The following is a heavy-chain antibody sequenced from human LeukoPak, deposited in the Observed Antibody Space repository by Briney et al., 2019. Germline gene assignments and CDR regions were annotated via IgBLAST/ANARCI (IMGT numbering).Heavy chain of an antibody. CDR1: GGSFSGYY. Sequence: SETLSLTCAVYGGSFSGYYWSWIRQPPGKGLEWIESIYYSGSTYYNPSLKSRVTISVDTSKNQFSLKLSSVTAADTAVYYCARYCSSTSCYHYYGMDVWGQGTTVTVSS. CDR3: ARYCSSTSCYHYYGMDV. CDR2: IYYSGST. V-gene: IGHV4-34*01. J-gene: IGHJ6*02. D-gene: IGHD2-2*01.